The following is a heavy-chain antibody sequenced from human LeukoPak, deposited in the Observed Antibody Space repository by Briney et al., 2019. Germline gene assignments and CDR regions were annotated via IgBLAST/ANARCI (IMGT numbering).Heavy chain of an antibody. D-gene: IGHD2-8*01. J-gene: IGHJ4*02. CDR2: ISSSSTYI. Sequence: GGSLRLSCAASGFTFSTYCLNWVRQAPGNGLEWVSSISSSSTYIYYADSVKGRFTISRDNAKNSLYLQMNSLRAEDTAVYYCARDHVLLDYWGQGTLVTVSS. CDR3: ARDHVLLDY. CDR1: GFTFSTYC. V-gene: IGHV3-21*01.